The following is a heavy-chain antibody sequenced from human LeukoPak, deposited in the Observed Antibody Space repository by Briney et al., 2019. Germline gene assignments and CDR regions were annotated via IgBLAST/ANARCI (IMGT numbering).Heavy chain of an antibody. CDR1: GFTFSSYG. CDR3: AKGIVAVISGNAFDI. V-gene: IGHV3-23*01. CDR2: ISGSGTNT. Sequence: PGGSLRLSCAASGFTFSSYGMSWVRQAPGKGLEWVSAISGSGTNTYYADSVKGRFTISRDNSKNSLYLQMNSLRAEDTAVYYCAKGIVAVISGNAFDIWGQGTMVTVSS. J-gene: IGHJ3*02. D-gene: IGHD3-22*01.